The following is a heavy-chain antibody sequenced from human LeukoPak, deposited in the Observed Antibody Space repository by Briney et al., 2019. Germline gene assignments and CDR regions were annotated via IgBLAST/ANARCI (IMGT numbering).Heavy chain of an antibody. CDR2: INPNSGGT. J-gene: IGHJ4*02. V-gene: IGHV1-2*02. CDR1: GYTFTSYG. Sequence: GASVKVSCKASGYTFTSYGISWVRQAPGQGLEWMGWINPNSGGTNYAQKFQGRVTMTRDTSISTAYMELSRLRSDDTAVYYCARGLDPWSPKDYWGQGTLVTVSS. CDR3: ARGLDPWSPKDY. D-gene: IGHD2-15*01.